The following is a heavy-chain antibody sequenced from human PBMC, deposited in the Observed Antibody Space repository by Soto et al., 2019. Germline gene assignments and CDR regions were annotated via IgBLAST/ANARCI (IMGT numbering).Heavy chain of an antibody. V-gene: IGHV3-7*01. CDR2: IKQDGSGK. J-gene: IGHJ4*02. D-gene: IGHD1-26*01. CDR3: ARDGLLQSFDY. CDR1: GFSFSSYW. Sequence: QPGGSLRLSCAASGFSFSSYWMSWVRQAPGKGLEWVANIKQDGSGKYYVDSVKGRFTVSRDNAKNSLFLQMNSLRADDTAVYYCARDGLLQSFDYWGQGALVTVSS.